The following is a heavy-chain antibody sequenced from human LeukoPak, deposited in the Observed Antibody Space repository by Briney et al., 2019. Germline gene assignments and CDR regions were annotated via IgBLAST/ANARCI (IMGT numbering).Heavy chain of an antibody. CDR2: ISTSSSYI. Sequence: GGSLRLSCAASGFTFSGSTMNWVRQAPGKGLEWVSFISTSSSYIYYADSVRGRFTISRDNAKNTLYLQMNSLRAEDTAVYYCARDRGYSGYHVPDYWGQGTLVTVSS. J-gene: IGHJ4*02. V-gene: IGHV3-21*01. CDR1: GFTFSGST. CDR3: ARDRGYSGYHVPDY. D-gene: IGHD5-12*01.